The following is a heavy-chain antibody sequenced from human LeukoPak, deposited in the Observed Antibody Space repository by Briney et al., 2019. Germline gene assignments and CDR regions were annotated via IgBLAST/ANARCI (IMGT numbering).Heavy chain of an antibody. D-gene: IGHD3-9*01. Sequence: ASVKVSCKASGYTFTSYDINWVRQATGQGLEWTGWMNPNSGNTGYAQKFQGRVTMTRNTSISTAYMELSSLRSEDTAVYYCARGYDILTGPYAFDIWGQGTMVTVSS. V-gene: IGHV1-8*01. J-gene: IGHJ3*02. CDR1: GYTFTSYD. CDR2: MNPNSGNT. CDR3: ARGYDILTGPYAFDI.